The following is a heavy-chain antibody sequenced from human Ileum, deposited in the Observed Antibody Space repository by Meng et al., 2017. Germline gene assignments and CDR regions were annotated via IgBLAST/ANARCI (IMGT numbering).Heavy chain of an antibody. J-gene: IGHJ4*02. D-gene: IGHD1-26*01. CDR2: INMDSSRT. Sequence: GLGVGAGGCFVRPGGSLRLSCAASGFTFNNYWMHWVRQAPGKGLVWVSRINMDSSRTVYAESVKGRFTISRDNAKNMVYLQMNGLRAEDTAVYYCAGERWEKSYAWWGQGTLVTVSS. CDR1: GFTFNNYW. CDR3: AGERWEKSYAW. V-gene: IGHV3-74*01.